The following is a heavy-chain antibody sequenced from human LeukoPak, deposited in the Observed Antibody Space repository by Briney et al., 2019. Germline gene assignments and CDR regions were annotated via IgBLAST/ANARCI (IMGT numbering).Heavy chain of an antibody. CDR3: ARAGTVVDYDPSDAFDV. J-gene: IGHJ3*01. CDR1: LITLRTFW. D-gene: IGHD3-22*01. Sequence: GGSLRLSCALSLITLRTFWTHWVRQAPGKGLVWVSRINSDGSTTSYVDSVEGRFTISRDNAKNTLYLQMNSLRAEDTAVYYCARAGTVVDYDPSDAFDVWGQGTMVTVSS. V-gene: IGHV3-74*01. CDR2: INSDGSTT.